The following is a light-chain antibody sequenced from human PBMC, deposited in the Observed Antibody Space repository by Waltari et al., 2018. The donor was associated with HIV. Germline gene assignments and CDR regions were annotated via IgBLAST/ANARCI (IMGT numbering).Light chain of an antibody. Sequence: DIQMTHSPSSLSASVGDRVTITCRASHNINNYLNWYQHKPGKAPKLLIYTASSLQSGVPARFSGSESGTDFNLTISSLQPEDFASYYCQQTYRTPLTFGGGTKVDTK. CDR1: HNINNY. J-gene: IGKJ4*01. CDR2: TAS. CDR3: QQTYRTPLT. V-gene: IGKV1-39*01.